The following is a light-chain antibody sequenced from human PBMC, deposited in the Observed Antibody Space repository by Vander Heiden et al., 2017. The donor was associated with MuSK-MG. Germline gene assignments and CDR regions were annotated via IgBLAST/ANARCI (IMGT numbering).Light chain of an antibody. Sequence: DIKIPRSPSSLSASVGDRVTITCRASQGISNYLAWYQQKPGKVPKLLMYAASTLQSGVPSRFSGSGSGTDFSLTISSLQPEDVATYYCQQYNSAPFTFGPGTKVDIK. J-gene: IGKJ3*01. V-gene: IGKV1-27*01. CDR3: QQYNSAPFT. CDR1: QGISNY. CDR2: AAS.